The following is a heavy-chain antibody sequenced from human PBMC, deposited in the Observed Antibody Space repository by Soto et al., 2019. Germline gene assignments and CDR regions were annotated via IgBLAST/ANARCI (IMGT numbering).Heavy chain of an antibody. CDR1: VFRFSDRY. Sequence: HPGGSLRLSCAASVFRFSDRYMDWVRQAPGKGLEWVGRIRTKLNRYSSDYAASVAGRFTISRDDSRNSLYLQMNSLRSEDTAVYYCASSTTSCHGGVCSLDYWGQGTMVTVSS. J-gene: IGHJ4*02. V-gene: IGHV3-72*01. CDR2: IRTKLNRYSS. D-gene: IGHD2-2*01. CDR3: ASSTTSCHGGVCSLDY.